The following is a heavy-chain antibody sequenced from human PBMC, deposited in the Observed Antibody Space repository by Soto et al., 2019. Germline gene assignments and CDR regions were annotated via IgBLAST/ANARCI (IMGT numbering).Heavy chain of an antibody. J-gene: IGHJ4*02. CDR2: ISYDGRHQ. V-gene: IGHV3-30*03. D-gene: IGHD5-12*01. Sequence: QVRLVESGGDLVQPGRSLRLSCAASGFTFDSYGMHWVRQAPGKGLEWVAMISYDGRHQYYADSVKGRFTISRDNFKDTLYLQMNGLTPEDTAIYFCARELDIPPDYYFDYWGQGNLVTVSS. CDR3: ARELDIPPDYYFDY. CDR1: GFTFDSYG.